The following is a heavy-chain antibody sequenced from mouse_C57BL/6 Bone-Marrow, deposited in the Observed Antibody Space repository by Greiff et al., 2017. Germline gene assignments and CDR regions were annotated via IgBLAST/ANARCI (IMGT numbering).Heavy chain of an antibody. CDR1: GYAFSSYW. J-gene: IGHJ3*01. CDR3: ARGGYDAWFAY. CDR2: IYPGGGDT. V-gene: IGHV1-82*01. Sequence: VQLQQSGPELVKPGASVKISCKASGYAFSSYWMNWVKQRPGKGLEWIGRIYPGGGDTNYNGKFKGKATLTADKSSSTAYMELSSLTSEDSAVYFCARGGYDAWFAYWGQGTLVTVSA. D-gene: IGHD2-2*01.